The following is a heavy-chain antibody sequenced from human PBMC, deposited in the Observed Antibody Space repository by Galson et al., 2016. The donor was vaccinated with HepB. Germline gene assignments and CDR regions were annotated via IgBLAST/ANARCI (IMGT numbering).Heavy chain of an antibody. CDR3: AHSRNYVSGSLDY. CDR1: GFSLSTSGVG. CDR2: IYWDDDS. V-gene: IGHV2-5*02. Sequence: PALVQPTQTLTLTCTFSGFSLSTSGVGVGWIRQPPGQGLEWLGIIYWDDDSRYSSSLKSRLTITKDTSKNQVVLTTTNVGPVDTATYYCAHSRNYVSGSLDYWGQGTLVTVSS. D-gene: IGHD3-10*01. J-gene: IGHJ4*02.